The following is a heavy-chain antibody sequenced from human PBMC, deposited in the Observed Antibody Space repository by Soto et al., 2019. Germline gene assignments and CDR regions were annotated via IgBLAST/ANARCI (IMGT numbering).Heavy chain of an antibody. J-gene: IGHJ5*02. CDR1: GGTFSRYT. V-gene: IGHV1-69*02. Sequence: QVQLVQSGAEVKQPGSSVKVSCKASGGTFSRYTINWVRQAPGQGLEWMGRIIPIAAIANYTQKFQGRVTITVDKSSTTASMELSSLRSDDTAVYYCARGSTIVRGAPSWFDPWGQGTLVTVSS. D-gene: IGHD3-10*01. CDR3: ARGSTIVRGAPSWFDP. CDR2: IIPIAAIA.